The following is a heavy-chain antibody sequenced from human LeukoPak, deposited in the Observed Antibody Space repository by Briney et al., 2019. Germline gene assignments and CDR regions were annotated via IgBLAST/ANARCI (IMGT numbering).Heavy chain of an antibody. Sequence: SETLSLTCTVSGGSIGSSSYYWGWIRQPPGKGLEWIGSIYYSGSTYYNPSLKSRVTISVDTSKNQLSLKLSSVTAADTAVYYCARHRDRYSSSSFGYWGQGTLVTVPS. D-gene: IGHD6-6*01. V-gene: IGHV4-39*01. CDR3: ARHRDRYSSSSFGY. CDR2: IYYSGST. CDR1: GGSIGSSSYY. J-gene: IGHJ4*02.